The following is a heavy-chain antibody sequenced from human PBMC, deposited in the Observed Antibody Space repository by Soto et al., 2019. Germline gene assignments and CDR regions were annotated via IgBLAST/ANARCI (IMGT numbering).Heavy chain of an antibody. J-gene: IGHJ6*02. V-gene: IGHV1-3*01. CDR3: ARDSQRGFSLYYYYGMDV. CDR2: INAGNGNT. CDR1: GYTFTSYA. D-gene: IGHD3-10*01. Sequence: ASVKVSCKASGYTFTSYAMHWVRQAPGQRLEWMGWINAGNGNTKYSQKFQGRVTITRDTSASTAYMELSSLRSEDTAVYYCARDSQRGFSLYYYYGMDVWGQGTTVTVSS.